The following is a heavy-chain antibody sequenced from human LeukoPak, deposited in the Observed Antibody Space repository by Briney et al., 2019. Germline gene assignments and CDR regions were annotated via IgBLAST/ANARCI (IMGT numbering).Heavy chain of an antibody. D-gene: IGHD3-22*01. CDR2: IYYYGSA. CDR1: GGSLSSYY. J-gene: IGHJ6*04. Sequence: PSETLSLTCTVSGGSLSSYYWSWIRKPPGQGLEWIGYIYYYGSAIYNPSLRSRVPISRDTSKNQFSLKLNPVTAADTAMYYCARDRGFSSAWGGDYYYGMDVWGKGTTVTVSS. CDR3: ARDRGFSSAWGGDYYYGMDV. V-gene: IGHV4-59*01.